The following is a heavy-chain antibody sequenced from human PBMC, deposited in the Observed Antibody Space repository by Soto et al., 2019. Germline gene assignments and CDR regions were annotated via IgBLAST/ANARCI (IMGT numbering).Heavy chain of an antibody. V-gene: IGHV3-30*18. D-gene: IGHD6-13*01. CDR2: ISYDGSNK. CDR1: GFTFSSYG. CDR3: AKVIREQQRDYNYYSGMDV. J-gene: IGHJ6*02. Sequence: GGSLRLSCAASGFTFSSYGMHWVRQAPGKGLEWVAVISYDGSNKYYADSVKGRFTISRDNSKNTLYLQMNSLRAEDTAVYYCAKVIREQQRDYNYYSGMDVWGQGTTVTVSS.